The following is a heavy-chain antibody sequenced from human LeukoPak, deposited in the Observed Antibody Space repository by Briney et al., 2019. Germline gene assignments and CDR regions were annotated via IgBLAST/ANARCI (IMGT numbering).Heavy chain of an antibody. J-gene: IGHJ4*02. D-gene: IGHD2-15*01. CDR2: IYYSGTT. CDR1: GGSISGGDDY. Sequence: SETLSLTCTVSGGSISGGDDYWSCIRQPPGKGLEWIGHIYYSGTTYYNPSLKSRPSISVDTSKNQFSLKLSSVTAADTAVYFCARLVGYYSRGSCYHFDYWGQGSLVTVSS. CDR3: ARLVGYYSRGSCYHFDY. V-gene: IGHV4-30-4*01.